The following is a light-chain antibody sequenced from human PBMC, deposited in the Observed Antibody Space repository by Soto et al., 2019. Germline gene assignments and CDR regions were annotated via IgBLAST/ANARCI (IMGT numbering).Light chain of an antibody. CDR3: QQRSNWAST. Sequence: EIVLTQSPATLSLSPGDRATLSCRASQSVRSYLAWYQQKPGQAPRLLIYDASNRATGIPARFSGSGSGTDFTLTITSLEPEDFAVYYCQQRSNWASTFGGGTTVEIK. CDR1: QSVRSY. V-gene: IGKV3-11*01. J-gene: IGKJ4*01. CDR2: DAS.